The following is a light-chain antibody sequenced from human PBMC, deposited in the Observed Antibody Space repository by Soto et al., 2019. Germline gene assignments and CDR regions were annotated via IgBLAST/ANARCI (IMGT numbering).Light chain of an antibody. Sequence: VLTQPASVSGSPGQSITISCTGTSSDVGNYNYVSWYQQHPGKAPKLMIHDVSNRPSGVSNRFSGSKSGNTASLTISGLQAEDEADYYCSSYTSSSTYVFGTGTKVTVL. CDR1: SSDVGNYNY. V-gene: IGLV2-14*01. CDR3: SSYTSSSTYV. CDR2: DVS. J-gene: IGLJ1*01.